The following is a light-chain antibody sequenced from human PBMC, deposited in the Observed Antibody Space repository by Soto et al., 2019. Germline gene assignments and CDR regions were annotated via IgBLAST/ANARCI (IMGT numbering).Light chain of an antibody. CDR1: SSNIGRNS. V-gene: IGLV1-47*01. J-gene: IGLJ1*01. CDR2: RND. Sequence: QAVVTQPPSTSGTPGQRVTISCSGGSSNIGRNSVLWYQHLPGTAPKPLIYRNDQRPSGVPDRFSGSKSGTSASLAISGLRSEYEGDYYCAAWDDSMSGRVFGTGTKVTVL. CDR3: AAWDDSMSGRV.